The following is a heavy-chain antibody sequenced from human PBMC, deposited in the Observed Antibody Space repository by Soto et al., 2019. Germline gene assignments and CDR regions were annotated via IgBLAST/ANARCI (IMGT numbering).Heavy chain of an antibody. D-gene: IGHD2-21*01. CDR1: GGSFSDYG. CDR3: ATPGFYYGAGNFYNFDY. V-gene: IGHV1-69*13. J-gene: IGHJ4*02. Sequence: RASVKVSCKASGGSFSDYGVSWMRQAPGQGLEWMGGFIPSLRSAIYAQKFQGRVTVAADDSTGTAYLEVTNLRFEDTAVYFCATPGFYYGAGNFYNFDYWGQGTLVTVSS. CDR2: FIPSLRSA.